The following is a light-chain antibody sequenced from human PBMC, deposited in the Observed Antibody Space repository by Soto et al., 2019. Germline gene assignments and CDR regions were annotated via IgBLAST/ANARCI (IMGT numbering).Light chain of an antibody. J-gene: IGLJ1*01. CDR1: SSDVGGYDY. Sequence: QSVLTQPASVSGSPGQSITISCTGSSSDVGGYDYVSWYQQYPGKAPKLMIYDVSNRPSGVSNRFSGSKSGNTASLTISGLQADDEADYYCSSFTSSTTRVFGTGTQLTV. CDR2: DVS. V-gene: IGLV2-14*01. CDR3: SSFTSSTTRV.